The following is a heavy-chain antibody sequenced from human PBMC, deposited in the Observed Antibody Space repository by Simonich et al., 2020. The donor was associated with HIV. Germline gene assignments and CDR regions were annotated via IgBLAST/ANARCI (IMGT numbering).Heavy chain of an antibody. CDR1: GYSFTSYW. CDR2: IYPGDSDT. V-gene: IGHV5-51*01. J-gene: IGHJ5*02. D-gene: IGHD7-27*01. CDR3: AKSNGNWFDP. Sequence: EVQLVQSGAEVKKPGESLQLSCKGSGYSFTSYWIVWVRQMPGKGLEWMGIIYPGDSDTKYSPSCQGQVTISADKYISTAYLQWSSLKASDNAMYYCAKSNGNWFDPWGRGTLVTVSS.